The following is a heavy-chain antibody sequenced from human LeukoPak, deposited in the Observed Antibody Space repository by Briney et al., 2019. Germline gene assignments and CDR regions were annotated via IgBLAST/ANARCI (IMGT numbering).Heavy chain of an antibody. CDR3: ATSYDMGWLIGY. CDR2: ISWNSGSE. V-gene: IGHV3-9*01. CDR1: GFSFDDYA. J-gene: IGHJ4*02. D-gene: IGHD3/OR15-3a*01. Sequence: TGGSLRLSCAASGFSFDDYAMHWLRQAPGKGLQWVSGISWNSGSEGYADSVKGRFTISRDNGKSSLYLQMNSLRAEDTALYYCATSYDMGWLIGYWGQGTLVTVSS.